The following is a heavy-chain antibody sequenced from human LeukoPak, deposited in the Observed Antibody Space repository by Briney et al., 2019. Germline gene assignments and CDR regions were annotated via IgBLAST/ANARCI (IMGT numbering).Heavy chain of an antibody. Sequence: GGSLRLPCAASGFPFNSYWMNWVRQAPGRGLEWVANIKEDGSEKFYVDSVKGRFTISRDNAKNSLFLQMTSLRAEDTALYYCAPEVWELQGASDIWGQGTMVTVSS. J-gene: IGHJ3*02. CDR1: GFPFNSYW. V-gene: IGHV3-7*01. CDR3: APEVWELQGASDI. D-gene: IGHD1-26*01. CDR2: IKEDGSEK.